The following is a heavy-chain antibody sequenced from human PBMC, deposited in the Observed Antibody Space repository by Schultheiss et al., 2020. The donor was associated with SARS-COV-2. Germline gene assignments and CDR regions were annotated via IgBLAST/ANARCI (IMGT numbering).Heavy chain of an antibody. CDR1: GYTFTSHD. V-gene: IGHV1-8*03. Sequence: ASVKVSCKASGYTFTSHDINWVRQATGQGLEWMGWMNPNSGHTGYTQKFQGRVTITRNTSISTAYMELSSLRSEDTAVYYCARVGESDSSSWYHAFDIWGQGTMVTVSS. D-gene: IGHD6-13*01. CDR3: ARVGESDSSSWYHAFDI. CDR2: MNPNSGHT. J-gene: IGHJ3*02.